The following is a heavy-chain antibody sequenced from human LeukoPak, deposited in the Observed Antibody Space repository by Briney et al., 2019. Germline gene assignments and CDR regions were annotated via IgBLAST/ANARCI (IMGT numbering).Heavy chain of an antibody. CDR3: ARGVGYSSGWYRGLQGPFDY. CDR1: GFTVSSNY. D-gene: IGHD6-19*01. J-gene: IGHJ4*02. Sequence: GGSLRLSCAASGFTVSSNYMSWVRQAPGKGLEWVSVIYSGGSTYYADSVKGRFTISRDNSKNTLYLQMNSLRAEDTAVYYCARGVGYSSGWYRGLQGPFDYWGQGTLVTVSS. V-gene: IGHV3-53*01. CDR2: IYSGGST.